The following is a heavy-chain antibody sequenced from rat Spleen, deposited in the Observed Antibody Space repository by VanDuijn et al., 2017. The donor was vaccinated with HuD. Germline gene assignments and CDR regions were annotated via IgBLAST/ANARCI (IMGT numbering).Heavy chain of an antibody. CDR1: GFKFNNYW. Sequence: EVQLVESGGGLVQPGRSLKLSCVTSGFKFNNYWVTWIRQAPGKGLEWVASITNTGGSTYYRDSVKGRFTISRDNAKSTLNLQMDSLRSEDTATYYCARRGTAIPYNWFDYWGQGILVTVSS. J-gene: IGHJ3*01. CDR2: ITNTGGST. D-gene: IGHD1-2*01. CDR3: ARRGTAIPYNWFDY. V-gene: IGHV5-31*01.